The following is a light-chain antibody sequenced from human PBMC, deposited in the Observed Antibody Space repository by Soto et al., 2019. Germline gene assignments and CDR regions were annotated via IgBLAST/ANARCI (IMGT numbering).Light chain of an antibody. Sequence: QLVLTQSPSASASLGASGKLTCTLSSGHSSYAIAWHQQQPEKGPRYLMKLNSDGSHSQGDGIPDRYSGSSAGAERSLPLSSLQSEDEADYYCQTWGTDIHVFGTGTKVTVL. J-gene: IGLJ1*01. CDR1: SGHSSYA. CDR3: QTWGTDIHV. V-gene: IGLV4-69*01. CDR2: LNSDGSH.